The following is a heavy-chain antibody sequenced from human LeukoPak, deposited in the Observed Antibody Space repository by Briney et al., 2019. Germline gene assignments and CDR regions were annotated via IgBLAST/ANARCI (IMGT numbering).Heavy chain of an antibody. CDR3: AREMWTASDTGNPFDY. Sequence: SEALSLTCTVSGVSIISSVSVTTTMFYWAWVRQPPGKGLEWIGDISYSGNNYYNPSLESRVTISEGTSKNQFSLKLSSVTAADTAVYYCAREMWTASDTGNPFDYWGQGALVTVSS. CDR2: ISYSGNN. V-gene: IGHV4-39*07. J-gene: IGHJ4*02. D-gene: IGHD1-14*01. CDR1: GVSIISSVSVTTTMFY.